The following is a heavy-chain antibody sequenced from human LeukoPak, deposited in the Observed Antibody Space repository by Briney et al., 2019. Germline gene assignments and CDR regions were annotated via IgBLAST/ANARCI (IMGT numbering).Heavy chain of an antibody. CDR3: ARETTLTGFASGLGFNY. J-gene: IGHJ4*02. CDR2: IYYSGST. Sequence: SETLSLTCTVSGGPISSYYWSWIRQPPGKGLEWIGYIYYSGSTNYNPSLKSRVTISVDTSKNQFSLKLSSVTAADTAVYYCARETTLTGFASGLGFNYWGQGTLVTVSS. CDR1: GGPISSYY. D-gene: IGHD6-19*01. V-gene: IGHV4-59*01.